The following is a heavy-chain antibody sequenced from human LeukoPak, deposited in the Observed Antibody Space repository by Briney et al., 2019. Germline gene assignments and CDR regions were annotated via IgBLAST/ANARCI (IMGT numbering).Heavy chain of an antibody. J-gene: IGHJ3*02. D-gene: IGHD1-26*01. CDR3: ARVGLKGGSYVRDAFDI. V-gene: IGHV3-21*01. CDR2: ISSSSSYI. CDR1: GFTFSSYS. Sequence: AGGSLRLSCAASGFTFSSYSMNWVRQAPGKGLEWVSSISSSSSYIYYADSVKGRFTISRDNAKNSLYLQMNSLRAEDTAVYYCARVGLKGGSYVRDAFDIWGQGTMVTVSS.